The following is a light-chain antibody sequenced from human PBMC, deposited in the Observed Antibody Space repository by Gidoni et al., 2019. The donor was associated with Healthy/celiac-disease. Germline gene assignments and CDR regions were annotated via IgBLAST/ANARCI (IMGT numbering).Light chain of an antibody. CDR3: QQYNNWPPWT. CDR1: QSVSSK. Sequence: DIVMPQSPATLSVSPGERATLSCRASQSVSSKLAWYQQKPGQAPRLLIYGASTRATGIPARFSGSGSGTEFTLTISSLQSEDFAVYYCQQYNNWPPWTFGQGTKVESK. J-gene: IGKJ1*01. V-gene: IGKV3-15*01. CDR2: GAS.